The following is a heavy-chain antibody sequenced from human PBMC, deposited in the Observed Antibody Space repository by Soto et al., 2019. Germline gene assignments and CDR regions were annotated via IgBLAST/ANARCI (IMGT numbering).Heavy chain of an antibody. D-gene: IGHD6-13*01. Sequence: QVPLVQSGAEVKKPRASVKVSCKASGYTFTSYGISWVRQAPGQGLEGMGWISAYNGNTNYAQKLQSRVSITTDTSTSTAYMELSGLRSDDTAVYYCARNPRAAADRLNYYYYMDVWGKGTTVTVSS. CDR1: GYTFTSYG. CDR3: ARNPRAAADRLNYYYYMDV. CDR2: ISAYNGNT. J-gene: IGHJ6*03. V-gene: IGHV1-18*01.